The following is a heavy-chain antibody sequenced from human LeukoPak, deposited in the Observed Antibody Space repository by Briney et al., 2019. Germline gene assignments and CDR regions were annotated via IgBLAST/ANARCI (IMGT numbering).Heavy chain of an antibody. CDR2: IKQDGSKK. Sequence: GGSLRLSCAASGFTFSTYWMSWVRQAPGKGLEWVANIKQDGSKKSYVDSVKGRFTISRDNAKNSLYLQMNSLRAEDTAVYYCARGRGADYGGNSGYFDYWGQGTLVTVSS. CDR3: ARGRGADYGGNSGYFDY. CDR1: GFTFSTYW. J-gene: IGHJ4*02. V-gene: IGHV3-7*01. D-gene: IGHD4-23*01.